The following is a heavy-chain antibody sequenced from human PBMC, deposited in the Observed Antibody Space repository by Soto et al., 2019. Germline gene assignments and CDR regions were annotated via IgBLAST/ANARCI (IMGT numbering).Heavy chain of an antibody. CDR2: IIPIFGTA. D-gene: IGHD3-22*01. Sequence: QVQLVQSGAEVKKPGSSVKVSCKSSGDTFSSYAISWVRQAPGQGLEWMGGIIPIFGTANYAQKFQGRVTITADESTSTAYMELISLRSEDTAVYYCARDESGYRSRASPMDVWGQGTTVTVSS. CDR3: ARDESGYRSRASPMDV. CDR1: GDTFSSYA. V-gene: IGHV1-69*01. J-gene: IGHJ6*02.